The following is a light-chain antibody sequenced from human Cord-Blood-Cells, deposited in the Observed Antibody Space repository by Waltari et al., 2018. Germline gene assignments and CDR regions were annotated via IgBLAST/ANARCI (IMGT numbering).Light chain of an antibody. CDR3: MQGIHLH. J-gene: IGKJ4*01. CDR2: EVS. CDR1: QSLLHSDGKTY. V-gene: IGKV2-29*02. Sequence: DIVMTQTPLSLSVTPGQPASISCMSSQSLLHSDGKTYLYWYLQKPGQSPQLLIYEVSSRVSGVPDRFSGSGSGTDFTLKISRVEAEDVGVYYCMQGIHLHFGGGTKVEIK.